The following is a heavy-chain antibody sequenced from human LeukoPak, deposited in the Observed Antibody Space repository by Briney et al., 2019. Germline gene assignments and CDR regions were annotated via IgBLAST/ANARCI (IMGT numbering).Heavy chain of an antibody. Sequence: SGGSLRLSCAASGFTFSTYWMSWVRQAPGKGLEWVANMNQDGSEKYYVDSVKGRFTISRDNAKNSLFLQMHSLRAEDTAVYYCARDPPGTAVAGYDYWGQGTLVTVSS. CDR2: MNQDGSEK. V-gene: IGHV3-7*01. CDR1: GFTFSTYW. D-gene: IGHD6-19*01. J-gene: IGHJ4*02. CDR3: ARDPPGTAVAGYDY.